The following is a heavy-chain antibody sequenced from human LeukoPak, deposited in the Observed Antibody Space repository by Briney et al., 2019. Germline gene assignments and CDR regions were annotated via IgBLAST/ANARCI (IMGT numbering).Heavy chain of an antibody. J-gene: IGHJ6*02. V-gene: IGHV4-59*12. CDR1: GGSISNYY. D-gene: IGHD1-7*01. CDR3: ARETGTSNMDV. Sequence: SETLCLTCTASGGSISNYYWSWIRQPPGKGLEWIGYISYSGSTKYNPSLQSRVTMSVDTSKNQFSLKLTSVTAADTAVYYCARETGTSNMDVWGQGTTVTVSS. CDR2: ISYSGST.